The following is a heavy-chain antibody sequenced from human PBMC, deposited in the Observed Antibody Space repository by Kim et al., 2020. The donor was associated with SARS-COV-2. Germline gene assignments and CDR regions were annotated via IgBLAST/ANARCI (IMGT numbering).Heavy chain of an antibody. CDR3: ARASDYYGSGMDYYYGMDV. D-gene: IGHD3-10*01. Sequence: GRFTISRDNAKNSLYLQMNSLRDEDTAVYYCARASDYYGSGMDYYYGMDVWGQGTTVTVSS. J-gene: IGHJ6*02. V-gene: IGHV3-48*02.